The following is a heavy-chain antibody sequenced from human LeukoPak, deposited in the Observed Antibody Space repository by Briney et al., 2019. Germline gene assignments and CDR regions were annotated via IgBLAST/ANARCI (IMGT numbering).Heavy chain of an antibody. Sequence: GESLKISCKGSGYSFTSYWIGWVRQMPGKGLEWMGIIYPGDSDTRYSPSFQGQVTISADKSISTAYLQWSSLKASDTAMYYCARAPSGVTNAYYFDYWGQGTLVTVSS. CDR3: ARAPSGVTNAYYFDY. CDR1: GYSFTSYW. J-gene: IGHJ4*02. V-gene: IGHV5-51*01. D-gene: IGHD2-21*02. CDR2: IYPGDSDT.